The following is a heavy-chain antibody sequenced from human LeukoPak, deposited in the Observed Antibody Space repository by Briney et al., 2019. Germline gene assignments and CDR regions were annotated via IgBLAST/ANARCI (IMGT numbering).Heavy chain of an antibody. CDR3: ARDCSGGSCYSAGWFDP. CDR1: GGTFSSYA. D-gene: IGHD2-15*01. V-gene: IGHV1-69*13. CDR2: IIPIFGTA. J-gene: IGHJ5*02. Sequence: GASVKVSCKASGGTFSSYAISWVRQAPGQGLEWMGGIIPIFGTANYAQKFQGRVTITADESTSTAYMELSSLRSEDTAVYYCARDCSGGSCYSAGWFDPWGQGTMVTVSS.